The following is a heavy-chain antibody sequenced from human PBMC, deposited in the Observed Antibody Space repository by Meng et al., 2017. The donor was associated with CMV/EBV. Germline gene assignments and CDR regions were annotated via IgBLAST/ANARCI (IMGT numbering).Heavy chain of an antibody. CDR3: ASSSSAGYYYYYGMDV. CDR2: MNPNSGNT. D-gene: IGHD6-6*01. CDR1: GNTFTSYD. J-gene: IGHJ6*02. V-gene: IGHV1-8*01. Sequence: ASVKVSCKASGNTFTSYDINWVRQATGQGLEWMGWMNPNSGNTGYAQKFQGRVTMTRNTSISTAYMELSSLRSEDTAVYYCASSSSAGYYYYYGMDVWGQGTTVTVSS.